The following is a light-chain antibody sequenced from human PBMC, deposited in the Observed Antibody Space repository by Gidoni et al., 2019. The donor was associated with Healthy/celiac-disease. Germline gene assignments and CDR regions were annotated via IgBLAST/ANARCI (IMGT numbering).Light chain of an antibody. CDR1: QSVLYSSNNKNY. J-gene: IGKJ3*01. CDR2: WAS. Sequence: DIVMTQSPDSLAVSLGGRATINCKSSQSVLYSSNNKNYLAWYQQKPGQPPKLLIYWASTRDSGVPDRFSGSGSGTDFTLTISSLQAEDVAVYYCQQYYSTPLPFGPGTKVDIK. CDR3: QQYYSTPLP. V-gene: IGKV4-1*01.